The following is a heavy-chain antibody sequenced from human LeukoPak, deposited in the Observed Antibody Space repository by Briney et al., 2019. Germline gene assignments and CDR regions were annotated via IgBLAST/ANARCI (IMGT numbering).Heavy chain of an antibody. Sequence: ASVKVSCKASGGTFSSYAISWVRQAPGQGLEWMGRIIPILGIANYAQKFQGRVTITADKSTSTAYMELSSLRSDDTAVYYCARGATRRGYSGYDSSSWDFDYWGQGTLVTVSS. V-gene: IGHV1-69*04. CDR1: GGTFSSYA. CDR3: ARGATRRGYSGYDSSSWDFDY. D-gene: IGHD5-12*01. J-gene: IGHJ4*02. CDR2: IIPILGIA.